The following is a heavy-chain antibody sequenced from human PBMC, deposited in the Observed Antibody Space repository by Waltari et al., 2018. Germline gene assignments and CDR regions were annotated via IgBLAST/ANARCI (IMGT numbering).Heavy chain of an antibody. CDR3: ARDGAGYSSSWRTMYNWFDP. CDR2: SNPNRGGK. Sequence: QVQLVQSGAEVKKPGASVKVSCKASGYTFTGYYMHWVRQAPGQGLEWMGWSNPNRGGKNYAQKVQGRVTMTRDTSISTAYMELSRLRSDDTAVYYCARDGAGYSSSWRTMYNWFDPWGQGTLVTVSS. J-gene: IGHJ5*02. D-gene: IGHD6-13*01. CDR1: GYTFTGYY. V-gene: IGHV1-2*02.